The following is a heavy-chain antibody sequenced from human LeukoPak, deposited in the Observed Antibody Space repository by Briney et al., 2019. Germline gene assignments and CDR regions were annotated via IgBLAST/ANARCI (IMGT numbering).Heavy chain of an antibody. Sequence: PSETLSLTCTVSGGSISSRSYYWGWIRQPPGKGLEWIGSIYYSGSSYYNPSLKSRVTISVDTSKNQFSLKLSSVTAADTAVYYCASLSGVFGENDYWGQGTLVTVSS. CDR2: IYYSGSS. D-gene: IGHD4-17*01. CDR3: ASLSGVFGENDY. V-gene: IGHV4-39*01. J-gene: IGHJ4*02. CDR1: GGSISSRSYY.